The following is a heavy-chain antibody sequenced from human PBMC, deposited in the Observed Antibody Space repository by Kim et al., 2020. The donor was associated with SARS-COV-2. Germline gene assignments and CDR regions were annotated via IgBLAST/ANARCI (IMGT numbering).Heavy chain of an antibody. D-gene: IGHD3-3*01. J-gene: IGHJ6*02. CDR1: GYTFTSYA. Sequence: ASVKVSCKASGYTFTSYAMNWVRQAPGQGLEWMGWINTNTGNPTYAQGFTGRFVFSLDTSVSTAYLQISSLKAEDTAVYYCARDIGTITIFGVVIIPPSAMDVWGQGTTVTVSS. V-gene: IGHV7-4-1*02. CDR3: ARDIGTITIFGVVIIPPSAMDV. CDR2: INTNTGNP.